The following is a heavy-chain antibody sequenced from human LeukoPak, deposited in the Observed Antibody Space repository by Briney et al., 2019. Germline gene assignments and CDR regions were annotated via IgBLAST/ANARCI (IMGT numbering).Heavy chain of an antibody. CDR1: GFTFDDYA. J-gene: IGHJ3*02. CDR2: ISWYSDHI. V-gene: IGHV3-9*01. Sequence: GSSLTLLCALSGFTFDDYAMLGVRQARGEAVEWFSGISWYSDHIRYAHSVKRRFTISRDNAKNSLYLQMNSRGAEDTALYYCAKAVDYDILSNGFDIWGQGTMVTVSS. CDR3: AKAVDYDILSNGFDI. D-gene: IGHD3-9*01.